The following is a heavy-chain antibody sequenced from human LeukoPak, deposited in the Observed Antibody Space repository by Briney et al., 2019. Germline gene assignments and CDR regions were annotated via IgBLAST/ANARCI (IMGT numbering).Heavy chain of an antibody. Sequence: RASVKVSCKASGGTLSSYAISWVRQAPGQGLEWMGGIIPIFGTANYALKFQGRVTITADESTSTAYMELSSLRSEDTAVYYCASGRHYDFWSGSAYNWFDPWGQGTLVTVSS. V-gene: IGHV1-69*01. J-gene: IGHJ5*02. CDR1: GGTLSSYA. D-gene: IGHD3-3*01. CDR3: ASGRHYDFWSGSAYNWFDP. CDR2: IIPIFGTA.